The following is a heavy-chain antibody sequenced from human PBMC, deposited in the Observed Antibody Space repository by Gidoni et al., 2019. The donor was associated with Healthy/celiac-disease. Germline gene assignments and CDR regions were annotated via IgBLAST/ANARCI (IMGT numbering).Heavy chain of an antibody. CDR1: GFTFGAYA. V-gene: IGHV3-49*03. CDR2: IRSKAYGGTT. D-gene: IGHD3-9*01. J-gene: IGHJ4*02. Sequence: EVQLVESGGGLVQPGRSLRLSCTASGFTFGAYAMSWFRQAPGKGLEWVGFIRSKAYGGTTEYAASVKGRFTISRDDSKSIAYLQMNSLKTEDTAVYYCTRKYYDILTGFIYWGQGTLVTVSS. CDR3: TRKYYDILTGFIY.